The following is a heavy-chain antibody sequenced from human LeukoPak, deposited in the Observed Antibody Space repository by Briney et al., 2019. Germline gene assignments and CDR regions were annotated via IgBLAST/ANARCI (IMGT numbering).Heavy chain of an antibody. D-gene: IGHD3-22*01. J-gene: IGHJ4*02. V-gene: IGHV4-38-2*01. CDR3: ARHSVYDSSGDGRYYFDY. Sequence: SETLSLTCAVSGYSISSGYHWAWIRQPPGKGLDWIGSMSHSGSTCYNPSLKSRVTISVDTSKNQFAVKLSSVSAADTAVYYCARHSVYDSSGDGRYYFDYWGPRTLVTVSS. CDR1: GYSISSGYH. CDR2: MSHSGST.